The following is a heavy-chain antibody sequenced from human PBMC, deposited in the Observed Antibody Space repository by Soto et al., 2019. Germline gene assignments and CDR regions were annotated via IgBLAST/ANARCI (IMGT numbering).Heavy chain of an antibody. J-gene: IGHJ3*01. D-gene: IGHD4-17*01. V-gene: IGHV1-69*06. CDR3: ARGHEYGGNSDAFDF. Sequence: SVKGSCKASGYTFSTSSINCLRQAPGQRPEWMGNILPIFGTADYAQKFQGRVTITADKSTNTAYMELRSLLSEDTAVYYCARGHEYGGNSDAFDFWGQGTVVTVSS. CDR2: ILPIFGTA. CDR1: GYTFSTSS.